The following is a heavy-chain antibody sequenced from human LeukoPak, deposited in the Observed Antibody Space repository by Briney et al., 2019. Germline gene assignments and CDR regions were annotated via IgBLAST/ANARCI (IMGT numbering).Heavy chain of an antibody. CDR3: ATDRDNYYDSTGYTRPDGFDI. D-gene: IGHD3-22*01. Sequence: SETLSLTCTVSSGSISTSNYYWGWVRQPPGKALEWIGNIFYSGSTYYSPSLKSRVTISLDTSRNQFSLKLSSVTAADTAMYYCATDRDNYYDSTGYTRPDGFDIWGQGIMVTVSS. J-gene: IGHJ3*02. CDR1: SGSISTSNYY. V-gene: IGHV4-39*07. CDR2: IFYSGST.